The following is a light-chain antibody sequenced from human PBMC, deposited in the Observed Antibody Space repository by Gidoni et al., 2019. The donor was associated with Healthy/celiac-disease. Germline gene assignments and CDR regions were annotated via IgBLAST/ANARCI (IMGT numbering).Light chain of an antibody. Sequence: EIVLTQSPATLSLSPGERATLSCRASQSVSSYLAWYQQKPGQAPRLLIYDASNRATGIPARFSGSGSGTDFTLTISSLEPEDFAVYYCQQRSNWPPXVXPGTXVDIK. J-gene: IGKJ3*01. V-gene: IGKV3-11*01. CDR2: DAS. CDR3: QQRSNWPPX. CDR1: QSVSSY.